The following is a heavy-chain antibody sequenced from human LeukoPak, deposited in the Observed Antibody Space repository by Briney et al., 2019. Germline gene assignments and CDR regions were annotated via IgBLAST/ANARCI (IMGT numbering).Heavy chain of an antibody. CDR3: TRRMVSTEELDY. V-gene: IGHV5-51*01. J-gene: IGHJ4*02. D-gene: IGHD5/OR15-5a*01. CDR1: GYSFANYW. CDR2: IYPGDSDT. Sequence: GESLKISCKGSGYSFANYWIAWVRQMPGKGLEWMGIIYPGDSDTRYSPSFQGQVTISADKSISTAYLQWSSLKASDTAMYYCTRRMVSTEELDYWGQGTLVTVSS.